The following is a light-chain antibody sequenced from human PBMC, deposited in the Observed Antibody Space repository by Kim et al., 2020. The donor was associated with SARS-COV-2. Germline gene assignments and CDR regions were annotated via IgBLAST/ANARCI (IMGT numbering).Light chain of an antibody. CDR3: QVWDSSTRV. CDR1: NIGSKK. CDR2: RDS. V-gene: IGLV3-9*01. Sequence: SVARGQTARITCGGNNIGSKKVPWYQQKPGQAPVLVIYRDSNRPSGIPERFSGSNSGNTATLTISRAQAGDEADYYCQVWDSSTRVFGGGTQLTVL. J-gene: IGLJ2*01.